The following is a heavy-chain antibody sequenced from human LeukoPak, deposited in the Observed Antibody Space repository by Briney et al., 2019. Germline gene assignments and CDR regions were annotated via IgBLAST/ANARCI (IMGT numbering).Heavy chain of an antibody. D-gene: IGHD3-10*01. Sequence: GGSLRLSCVGSGFTFSNYYMYWVRQAPGKGPVWVSRIKNAGDDPIYADSMKGRFTISRDNAKNTVYLQMNSLRAKDTAVYYCARGGYGHNMDVWGEGTTVTVSS. CDR2: IKNAGDDP. CDR1: GFTFSNYY. J-gene: IGHJ6*03. V-gene: IGHV3-74*01. CDR3: ARGGYGHNMDV.